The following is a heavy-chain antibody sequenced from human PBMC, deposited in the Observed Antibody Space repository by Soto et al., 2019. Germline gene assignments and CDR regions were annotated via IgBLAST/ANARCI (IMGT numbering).Heavy chain of an antibody. V-gene: IGHV4-59*08. Sequence: QVQLQESGPGLVRPSETLSLTCTVSSDSISSYYWIWIRQSPGKGLEWIGYTDYSGNTNYNPSLKSRVTISGDTSKNQFSMRLSSVTAADTAVYYYARAVGDPLYHLDYWGQLTLVTVSS. CDR3: ARAVGDPLYHLDY. D-gene: IGHD6-19*01. CDR2: TDYSGNT. CDR1: SDSISSYY. J-gene: IGHJ4*02.